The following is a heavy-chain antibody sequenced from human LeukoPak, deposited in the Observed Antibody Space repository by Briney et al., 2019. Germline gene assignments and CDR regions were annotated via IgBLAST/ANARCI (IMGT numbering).Heavy chain of an antibody. V-gene: IGHV3-30*18. D-gene: IGHD3-10*01. Sequence: PGGSLRLSCAASGFTFSNSAMNWVRQAPGQGLERVAVISYDGNNKYYSDSVKGRFTISRDNSKNTLYLQMNSLRAEDTAVYYCAKDMYYRGSGSYFNVDYWGQGTLVTVSS. CDR3: AKDMYYRGSGSYFNVDY. J-gene: IGHJ4*02. CDR1: GFTFSNSA. CDR2: ISYDGNNK.